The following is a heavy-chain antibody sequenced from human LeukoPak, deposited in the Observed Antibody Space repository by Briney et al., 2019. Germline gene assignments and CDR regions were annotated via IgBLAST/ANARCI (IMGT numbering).Heavy chain of an antibody. V-gene: IGHV4-61*02. CDR3: ARAGKRYSSSWSYYDY. CDR2: IYTSGST. J-gene: IGHJ4*02. CDR1: GGSISSGSYY. D-gene: IGHD6-13*01. Sequence: SETLSLTCTVSGGSISSGSYYWSWIRQPAGKGLEWIGRIYTSGSTNYNPSLKSRVTISVDTSKNQFSLKLRSVTAADTAVYYCARAGKRYSSSWSYYDYWGQGTLVTVSS.